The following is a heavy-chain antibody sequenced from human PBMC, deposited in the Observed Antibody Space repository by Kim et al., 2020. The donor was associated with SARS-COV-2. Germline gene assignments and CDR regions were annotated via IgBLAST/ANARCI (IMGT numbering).Heavy chain of an antibody. J-gene: IGHJ5*02. V-gene: IGHV3-30*02. Sequence: SVKGRFTISRDNSKNTLYLQMNSLRAEDTAVYYCAKDLITMVRGVIAPGTWGQGALVTVSS. CDR3: AKDLITMVRGVIAPGT. D-gene: IGHD3-10*01.